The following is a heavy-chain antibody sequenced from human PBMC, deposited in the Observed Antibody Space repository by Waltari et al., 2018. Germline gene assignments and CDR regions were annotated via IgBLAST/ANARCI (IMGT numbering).Heavy chain of an antibody. CDR2: ISSSSSYI. D-gene: IGHD1-26*01. Sequence: EVQLVESGGGLVKPGGSLRLSCAASGFTFSSYSMNWVRQAPGKGLEWVSSISSSSSYIYYADSVKGRFTISRDNAKNSLYLQMISLRAEDTAVYYCARDHPSVGWAWGQGTLATVSS. CDR3: ARDHPSVGWA. CDR1: GFTFSSYS. J-gene: IGHJ5*02. V-gene: IGHV3-21*01.